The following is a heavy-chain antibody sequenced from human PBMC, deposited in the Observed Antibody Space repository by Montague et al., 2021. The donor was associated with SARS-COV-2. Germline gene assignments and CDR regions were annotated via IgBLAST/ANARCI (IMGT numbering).Heavy chain of an antibody. V-gene: IGHV4-34*01. CDR1: GESFSGFF. J-gene: IGHJ4*02. CDR3: ARWDPQTLTVISLRGKSAHDY. Sequence: SETLSLTCAVYGESFSGFFWSWIRQPPGKGLEWIAEINDRGVTNYNYNPSLGSRVTISADTSKNQFSLKLRSVTAADTAVYYCARWDPQTLTVISLRGKSAHDYWGQGPLVPVSS. CDR2: INDRGVTNY. D-gene: IGHD4-11*01.